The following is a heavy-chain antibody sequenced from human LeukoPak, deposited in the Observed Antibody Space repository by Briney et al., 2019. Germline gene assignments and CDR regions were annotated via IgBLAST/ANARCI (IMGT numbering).Heavy chain of an antibody. CDR3: ARDRGGLRHFDY. V-gene: IGHV3-30*04. CDR2: ISYDGSNK. J-gene: IGHJ4*02. Sequence: GGSLRLSCAASGFTFSSYAMHWVRQAPGKGLEWVAVISYDGSNKYYADSVKGRFTISRDNSKNTLYLQMNSLRAEDTAVYYCARDRGGLRHFDYWGQGTLVTVSS. CDR1: GFTFSSYA. D-gene: IGHD4-17*01.